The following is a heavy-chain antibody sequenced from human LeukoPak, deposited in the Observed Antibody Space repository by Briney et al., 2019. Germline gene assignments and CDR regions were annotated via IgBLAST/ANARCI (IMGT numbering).Heavy chain of an antibody. D-gene: IGHD6-13*01. J-gene: IGHJ4*02. CDR2: IRYDGSNK. CDR1: GFTFSSYG. Sequence: PGGSLRLSCAASGFTFSSYGMHWVRQAPGKGLEWVAFIRYDGSNKYYADSVKGRFTISRDNSKNTLYLQMNSLRAEDTAVYYCAKDQEWRPSSAWYRDLDYWGQGTLFTVSS. CDR3: AKDQEWRPSSAWYRDLDY. V-gene: IGHV3-30*02.